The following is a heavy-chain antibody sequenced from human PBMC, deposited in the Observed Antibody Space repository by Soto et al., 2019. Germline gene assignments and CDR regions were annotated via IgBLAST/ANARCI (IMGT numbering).Heavy chain of an antibody. J-gene: IGHJ6*02. CDR1: GGSFSGYY. CDR2: INHSGNT. CDR3: ARASYGMDV. V-gene: IGHV4-34*01. Sequence: QVQLQQWGAGLLKPSETLSLTCAVYGGSFSGYYWSWIRQPPGKELEWIGEINHSGNTNYSPSLKSRVTISVDTSKNQFSLKLSSVTAADTAVYYCARASYGMDVWGQGTTVTVSS.